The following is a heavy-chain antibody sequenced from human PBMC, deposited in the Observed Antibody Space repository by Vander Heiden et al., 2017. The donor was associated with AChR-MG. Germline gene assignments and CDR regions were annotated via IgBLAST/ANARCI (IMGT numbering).Heavy chain of an antibody. Sequence: QVQLVESGGGVVQPGRSLRLSCAASGFTFSSYVMHWVRQAPGKGLEWVAVISYDGSNKYYADSVKGRFTISRDNSKNTLYLQMNSLRAEDTAVYYCARDGDSSGWFDYWGQGTLVTVSS. D-gene: IGHD6-19*01. CDR3: ARDGDSSGWFDY. J-gene: IGHJ4*02. CDR2: ISYDGSNK. CDR1: GFTFSSYV. V-gene: IGHV3-30-3*01.